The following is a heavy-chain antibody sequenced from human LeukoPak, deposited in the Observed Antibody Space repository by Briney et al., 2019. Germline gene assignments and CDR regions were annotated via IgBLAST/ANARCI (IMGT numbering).Heavy chain of an antibody. J-gene: IGHJ4*02. Sequence: GGSLRLSCAASGFSFRSYEMNWVRQAPGKGLEWVSYISSSGSTIYNADSVKGRFTIPRDNAKNSLYLQMNSLRAEDTAVYYCARERGYSGYDYFIDSPSDYWGQGTLVTVSS. D-gene: IGHD5-12*01. V-gene: IGHV3-48*03. CDR2: ISSSGSTI. CDR3: ARERGYSGYDYFIDSPSDY. CDR1: GFSFRSYE.